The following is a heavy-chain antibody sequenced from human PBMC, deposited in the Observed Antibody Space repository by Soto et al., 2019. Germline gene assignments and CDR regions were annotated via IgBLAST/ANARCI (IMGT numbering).Heavy chain of an antibody. V-gene: IGHV4-34*01. D-gene: IGHD2-15*01. CDR3: ARDGQYCSGGSCYPERYNWFDP. CDR2: INHSGST. Sequence: SETVSLSGAVYCGSFSGYYWSWIRQPPGKGLEWIGEINHSGSTNYNRSLKSRVTISVDTSKNQFSLKLSSVTAADTAVYYCARDGQYCSGGSCYPERYNWFDPWGQGTLVTVSS. J-gene: IGHJ5*02. CDR1: CGSFSGYY.